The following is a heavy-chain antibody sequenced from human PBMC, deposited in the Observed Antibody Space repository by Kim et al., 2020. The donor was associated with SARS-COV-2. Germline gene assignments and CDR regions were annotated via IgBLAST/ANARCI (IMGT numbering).Heavy chain of an antibody. Sequence: GGSLRLSCAASGFTFSSYGMHWVRQAPGKGLEWVAVISYDGSNKYYADSVKGRFTISRDNSKNTLYLQMNSLRAEDTAVYYCAREKDYGDSAAFDIWGQGTMVTVSS. V-gene: IGHV3-33*05. CDR2: ISYDGSNK. CDR3: AREKDYGDSAAFDI. D-gene: IGHD4-17*01. CDR1: GFTFSSYG. J-gene: IGHJ3*02.